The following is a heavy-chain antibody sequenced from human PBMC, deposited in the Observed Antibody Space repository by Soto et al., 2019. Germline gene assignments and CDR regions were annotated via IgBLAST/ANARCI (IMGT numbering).Heavy chain of an antibody. CDR2: IMPVFSTP. D-gene: IGHD3-3*02. CDR3: ARDKDRQQLGGNYYYIMDV. J-gene: IGHJ6*01. Sequence: SVKVCCKASGGTFRTSAISWVRQAPGQGLEWMGGIMPVFSTPDYAQKFQGRVTITADESTGTAYMELSSLRSEDTAVYYCARDKDRQQLGGNYYYIMDVWGQGTTVTVSS. CDR1: GGTFRTSA. V-gene: IGHV1-69*13.